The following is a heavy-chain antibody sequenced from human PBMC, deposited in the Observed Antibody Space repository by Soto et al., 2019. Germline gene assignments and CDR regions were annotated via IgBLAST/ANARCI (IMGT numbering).Heavy chain of an antibody. V-gene: IGHV4-31*02. CDR3: ARDPRITGPERRAYFAF. CDR2: IYYSGST. J-gene: IGHJ4*02. Sequence: GGGCRICKRKQGGKGLEWIGYIYYSGSTYYNPSLKSRVTISVDTSKNQFSLKLSSVTAADTAVYYCARDPRITGPERRAYFAFWGKRTLVLV. CDR1: GGGC. D-gene: IGHD1-20*01.